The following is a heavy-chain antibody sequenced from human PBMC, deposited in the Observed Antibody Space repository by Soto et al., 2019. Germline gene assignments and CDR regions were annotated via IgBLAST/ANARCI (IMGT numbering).Heavy chain of an antibody. CDR3: ARDTQRGYSGYFDS. CDR2: IYYSGST. Sequence: QVQLQESGPGLVKPSQTLSLSCTVSGGSLSSGGYYWSWIRQHPGKGLEWIGFIYYSGSTYYHPYLTSRVTVSVDTSQNQFSLKLSSVTAADTAVYYCARDTQRGYSGYFDSWGQGTLVTVSS. CDR1: GGSLSSGGYY. V-gene: IGHV4-31*03. J-gene: IGHJ4*02. D-gene: IGHD5-12*01.